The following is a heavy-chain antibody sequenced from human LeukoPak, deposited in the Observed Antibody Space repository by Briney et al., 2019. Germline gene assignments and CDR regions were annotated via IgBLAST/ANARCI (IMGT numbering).Heavy chain of an antibody. J-gene: IGHJ4*02. CDR3: ARLVGAIRFDS. D-gene: IGHD1-26*01. CDR1: GYTFSRYG. CDR2: VSDYAGNT. Sequence: GASVKVSCKASGYTFSRYGISWVRQAPGQGLEWMGWVSDYAGNTNYAQKVQGRVTMTTDTSTSTAYMELRGLRSDDTAVYYCARLVGAIRFDSWGQGTLVTVSS. V-gene: IGHV1-18*01.